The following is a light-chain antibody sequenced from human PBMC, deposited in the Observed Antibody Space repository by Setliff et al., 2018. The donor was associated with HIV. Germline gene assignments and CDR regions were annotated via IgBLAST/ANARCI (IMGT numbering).Light chain of an antibody. CDR2: EDN. CDR1: NSNIGTYNL. V-gene: IGLV2-23*02. Sequence: QSVLTQPAAVSGSPGQSITISCTGSNSNIGTYNLVSWYQQVPGRAPRLMIFEDNKRPSGVSDRFSGSKSGYTASLTISGLQPGDEADYYCCSYAGRNTLHMIFGGGTKVTV. CDR3: CSYAGRNTLHMI. J-gene: IGLJ2*01.